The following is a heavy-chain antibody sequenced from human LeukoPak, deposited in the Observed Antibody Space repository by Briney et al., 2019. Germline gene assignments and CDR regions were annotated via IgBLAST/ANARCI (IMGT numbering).Heavy chain of an antibody. CDR2: FSPGDSDA. Sequence: GESLKISCKGSGYTFTNYYIGWVRQTPGKGLEWMGIFSPGDSDARYSPSFQGQVTISADKSISTAYLRWSNLKASDTAMYYCARRYCSSTSCNPYFFDYWGQGTLVTVSS. V-gene: IGHV5-51*01. J-gene: IGHJ4*02. CDR1: GYTFTNYY. CDR3: ARRYCSSTSCNPYFFDY. D-gene: IGHD2-2*01.